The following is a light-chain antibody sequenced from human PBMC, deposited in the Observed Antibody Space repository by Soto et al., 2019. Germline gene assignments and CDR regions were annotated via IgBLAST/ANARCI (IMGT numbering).Light chain of an antibody. CDR1: QSVSSY. CDR2: DAS. CDR3: QQRSNWPRLT. V-gene: IGKV3-11*01. J-gene: IGKJ4*01. Sequence: EIVLTQSPATLSLSPGERATLSCRASQSVSSYLAWYQQKPGQAPRLLIYDASNRATGIPARFSGSGSGTDFTLPISSLEPEDFAVYYCQQRSNWPRLTFGGGNKVEIK.